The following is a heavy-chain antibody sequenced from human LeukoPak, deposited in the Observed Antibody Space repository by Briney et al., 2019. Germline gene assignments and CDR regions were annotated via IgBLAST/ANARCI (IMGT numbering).Heavy chain of an antibody. D-gene: IGHD3-10*01. J-gene: IGHJ5*02. CDR1: GGSISSHY. Sequence: SETLSLTCTVSGGSISSHYWSWIRQPPGKGLEWIGYIYYSGSTNYNPSLKSRVTISVDTSKNQFSLKLSSVTAADTAVYYCARDPSSFGGRFDPWGQGTLVAVSS. CDR2: IYYSGST. CDR3: ARDPSSFGGRFDP. V-gene: IGHV4-59*11.